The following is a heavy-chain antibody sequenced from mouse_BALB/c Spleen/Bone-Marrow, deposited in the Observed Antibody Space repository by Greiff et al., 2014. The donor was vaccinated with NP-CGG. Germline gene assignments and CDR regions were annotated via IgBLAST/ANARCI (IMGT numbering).Heavy chain of an antibody. D-gene: IGHD2-3*01. CDR2: LFPGDGST. CDR1: GYTFTSYD. V-gene: IGHV1S56*01. Sequence: QVQLQQSGAELVKPGASVKLSCKASGYTFTSYDIHWVRQRPEQGLEWIGWLFPGDGSTKYNEKFKGKATLTTDKSSSTAYMQLSRLTSEDSAVYFCASYYDGVMDYWGQGTSVTVSA. J-gene: IGHJ4*01. CDR3: ASYYDGVMDY.